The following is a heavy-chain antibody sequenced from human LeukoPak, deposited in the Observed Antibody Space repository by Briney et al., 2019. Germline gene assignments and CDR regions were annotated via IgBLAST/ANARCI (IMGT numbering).Heavy chain of an antibody. CDR3: AKDRSSGWPSAFDI. Sequence: PGGSLRLSCAASGFTFSSYSMNWVRQAPGKGLEWVAFIRYDGSNKYYADSVKGRFTISRDNSKNTLYLQMNSLRAEDTAVYYCAKDRSSGWPSAFDIWGQGTMVTVSS. CDR1: GFTFSSYS. D-gene: IGHD6-19*01. J-gene: IGHJ3*02. V-gene: IGHV3-30*02. CDR2: IRYDGSNK.